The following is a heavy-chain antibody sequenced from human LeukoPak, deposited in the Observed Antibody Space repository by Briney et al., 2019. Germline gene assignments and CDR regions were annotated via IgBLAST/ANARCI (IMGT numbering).Heavy chain of an antibody. CDR2: ISSSSSYI. CDR1: GFTFSSYV. Sequence: GRSLRLSCAASGFTFSSYVMHWVRQAPGKGLEWVSSISSSSSYIYYADSVKGRFTISRDNAKNSLYLQMNSLRAEDTAVYYCARVLDTAMAYFDYWGQGTLVTVSS. D-gene: IGHD5-18*01. CDR3: ARVLDTAMAYFDY. J-gene: IGHJ4*02. V-gene: IGHV3-21*01.